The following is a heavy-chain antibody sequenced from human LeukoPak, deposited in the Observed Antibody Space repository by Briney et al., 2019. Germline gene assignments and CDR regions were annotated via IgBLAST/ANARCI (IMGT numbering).Heavy chain of an antibody. J-gene: IGHJ1*01. D-gene: IGHD1-26*01. CDR1: GFTFSSYA. Sequence: GGSLRLSCAASGFTFSSYAMHWVRQAPGKGLEWVAVISYDGSNKYYADSVKGRFTISRDNSKNTLYLQMNSLRAEDTAVYYCSKARGSQSTCFQPLGQGTLVTVSS. CDR2: ISYDGSNK. CDR3: SKARGSQSTCFQP. V-gene: IGHV3-30-3*01.